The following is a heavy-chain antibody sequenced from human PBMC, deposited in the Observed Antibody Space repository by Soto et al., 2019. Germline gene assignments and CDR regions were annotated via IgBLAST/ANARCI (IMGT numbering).Heavy chain of an antibody. D-gene: IGHD3-10*01. CDR1: GFTFDDYC. CDR2: ITWNGGST. Sequence: EVQLVESGGGVVRPGGSLRLSCAASGFTFDDYCMSWVRQAPGKGLEWVAGITWNGGSTGYADSVKGRFTISRDNAKNSLYLQMNSLRAEDTALYYCARRLYGSGSYAHAFELWGQGTMGTGSS. CDR3: ARRLYGSGSYAHAFEL. V-gene: IGHV3-20*04. J-gene: IGHJ3*01.